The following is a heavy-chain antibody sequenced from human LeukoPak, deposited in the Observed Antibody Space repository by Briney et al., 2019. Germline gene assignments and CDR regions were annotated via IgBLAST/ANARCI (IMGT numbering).Heavy chain of an antibody. CDR3: ARDLDGDYGWHFDL. CDR1: GFTFSSFS. D-gene: IGHD4-17*01. CDR2: ISSSSNYI. V-gene: IGHV3-21*01. J-gene: IGHJ2*01. Sequence: GGSLRLSCAASGFTFSSFSMKWVRQAPGEGLEWVSSISSSSNYIYYADSVRGRFTISRDNAKNSLSLQMNSLRVEDTAVYYCARDLDGDYGWHFDLWGRGTLVTVSS.